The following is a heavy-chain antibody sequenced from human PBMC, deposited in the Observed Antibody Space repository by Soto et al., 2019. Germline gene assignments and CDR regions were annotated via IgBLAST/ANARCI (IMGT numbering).Heavy chain of an antibody. J-gene: IGHJ6*03. D-gene: IGHD1-1*01. CDR3: ARDSRKLDPYYYYMDV. Sequence: SETMSLTCTVSGGYISSYYWSWIRQHTGKGLEWIGYIYYSGSTNYNPSLKSRVTISVDTSKNQFSLKLSSVTAADTAVYYCARDSRKLDPYYYYMDVWGKGTTVTVSS. CDR1: GGYISSYY. V-gene: IGHV4-59*01. CDR2: IYYSGST.